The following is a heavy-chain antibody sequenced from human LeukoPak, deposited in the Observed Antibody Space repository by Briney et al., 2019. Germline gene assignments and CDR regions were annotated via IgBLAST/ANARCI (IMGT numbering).Heavy chain of an antibody. D-gene: IGHD3-3*01. V-gene: IGHV3-23*01. Sequence: GGSLRLSCAASGFTFSTYAMSWVRQAPGKGLEWVSGVIGSAGSTYYADSVKGRFTISRDNSKNTLYLQMNSLRAEDTAVYYCARAQTDMYYDFWSGYYPVFDPWGQGTLVTVSS. CDR1: GFTFSTYA. CDR3: ARAQTDMYYDFWSGYYPVFDP. J-gene: IGHJ5*02. CDR2: VIGSAGST.